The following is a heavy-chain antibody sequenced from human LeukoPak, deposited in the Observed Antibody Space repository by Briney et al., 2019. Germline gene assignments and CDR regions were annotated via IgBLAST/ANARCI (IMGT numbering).Heavy chain of an antibody. J-gene: IGHJ4*02. CDR2: IYPGDSDT. CDR3: ARLGAECSGGSCYSGPPGY. CDR1: GYSFTSYW. D-gene: IGHD2-15*01. Sequence: GESLKISCKGSGYSFTSYWIGWVRQMPGKGLEWMGIIYPGDSDTRFSPSFQGQVTISADKSISTAYLQWSSLKASDTAMYYCARLGAECSGGSCYSGPPGYCGQGTLVTVSS. V-gene: IGHV5-51*01.